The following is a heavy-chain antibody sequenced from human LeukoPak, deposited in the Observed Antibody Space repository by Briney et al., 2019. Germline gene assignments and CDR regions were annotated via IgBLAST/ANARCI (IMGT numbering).Heavy chain of an antibody. D-gene: IGHD3-10*01. CDR2: IYTSGST. Sequence: SETLSLTCTVSGGSISSSSYYWGWIRQPPGKGLEWIGRIYTSGSTNYNPSLKSRVTMSVDTSKNQFSLKLSSVTAADTAVYYCARDRNGVNYFDYWGQGTLVTVSS. CDR3: ARDRNGVNYFDY. V-gene: IGHV4-39*07. J-gene: IGHJ4*02. CDR1: GGSISSSSYY.